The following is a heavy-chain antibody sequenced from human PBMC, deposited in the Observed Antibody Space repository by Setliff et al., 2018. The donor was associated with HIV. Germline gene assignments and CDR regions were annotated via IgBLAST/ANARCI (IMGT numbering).Heavy chain of an antibody. CDR3: AKERYIYGALNYFDY. D-gene: IGHD5-18*01. CDR2: ITSDGSTT. Sequence: GGSLRLSCAASGFTFSSYWMHWVRQAPGQGLVWVSRITSDGSTTAYADSVKGRFTISRDNTRNTLYLQMNSLRVEDTAVYYCAKERYIYGALNYFDYWGQGTMVTVSS. CDR1: GFTFSSYW. J-gene: IGHJ4*02. V-gene: IGHV3-74*01.